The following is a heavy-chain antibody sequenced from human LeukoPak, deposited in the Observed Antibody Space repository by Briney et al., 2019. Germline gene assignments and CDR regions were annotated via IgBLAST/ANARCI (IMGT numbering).Heavy chain of an antibody. D-gene: IGHD3-22*01. CDR2: INHSGST. J-gene: IGHJ4*02. V-gene: IGHV4-34*01. CDR3: ARGPVYYYDSSGYYYFDY. CDR1: GGSFSGYY. Sequence: PSETLSLTCAVYGGSFSGYYWSWIRQPPGKGLEWIGEINHSGSTNYNPSLKSRVTISVDTSKNQFSLKLSSVTAADTAVYYCARGPVYYYDSSGYYYFDYWGQGTLVTVSS.